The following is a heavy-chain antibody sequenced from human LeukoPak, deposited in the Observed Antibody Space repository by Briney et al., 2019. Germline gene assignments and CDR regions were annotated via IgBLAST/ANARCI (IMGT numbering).Heavy chain of an antibody. Sequence: GESLKISCKGSGYSFTNNWIGWVRQMPGKGLEWMGIIYPADSDTRYSPSFQGQVTISADKSISTAYLQWSSLKASDTAMYYCARVVGTYYFDSSGYPYYFDYWGQGTLVTVSS. J-gene: IGHJ4*02. CDR2: IYPADSDT. CDR3: ARVVGTYYFDSSGYPYYFDY. CDR1: GYSFTNNW. V-gene: IGHV5-51*01. D-gene: IGHD3-22*01.